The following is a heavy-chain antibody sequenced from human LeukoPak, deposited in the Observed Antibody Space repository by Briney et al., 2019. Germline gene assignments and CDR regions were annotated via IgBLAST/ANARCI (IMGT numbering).Heavy chain of an antibody. D-gene: IGHD4-23*01. J-gene: IGHJ4*02. CDR1: GGSISSSSYY. V-gene: IGHV4-39*02. Sequence: SETLSLTCTVSGGSISSSSYYWGWIRQPPGKGLEWIGNIYCSGSTYYNPSLKSRVTISVDTPKNQFSLKLSSVTAADTAVYYCAREIRTTVVSKVNDYWGQGTLVTVSS. CDR3: AREIRTTVVSKVNDY. CDR2: IYCSGST.